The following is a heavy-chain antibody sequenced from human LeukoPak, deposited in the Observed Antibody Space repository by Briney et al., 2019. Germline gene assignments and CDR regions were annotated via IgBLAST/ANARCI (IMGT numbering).Heavy chain of an antibody. J-gene: IGHJ6*03. D-gene: IGHD3-3*01. Sequence: SETLSLTCTVSGGSISSGDYYWSWIRQPPGKGLEWIGYIYYSGSTYYNPSLKSRVTISVDTSKNQFSLKLSSVTAADTAVYYCARAPTQIFGVVTNPWYYYYMDVWGKGTTVTVSS. CDR2: IYYSGST. CDR1: GGSISSGDYY. CDR3: ARAPTQIFGVVTNPWYYYYMDV. V-gene: IGHV4-30-4*08.